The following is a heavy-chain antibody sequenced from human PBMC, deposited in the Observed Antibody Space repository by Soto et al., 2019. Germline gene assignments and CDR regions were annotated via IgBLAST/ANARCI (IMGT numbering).Heavy chain of an antibody. J-gene: IGHJ6*02. CDR2: IYYSGST. CDR1: GGSISSGGYY. Sequence: QVQLQESGPGLVKPSQTLSLTCTVSGGSISSGGYYWSWIRQHPGKGLEWIGYIYYSGSTYYNPSLKSRVTISVDTSKNQFSLKLSSVTAADTAVYYCARGHPSQSYYYYGMDVWGQGTTVTVSS. CDR3: ARGHPSQSYYYYGMDV. V-gene: IGHV4-31*03.